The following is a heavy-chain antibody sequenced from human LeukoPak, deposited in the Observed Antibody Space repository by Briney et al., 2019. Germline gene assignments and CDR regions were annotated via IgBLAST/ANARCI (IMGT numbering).Heavy chain of an antibody. J-gene: IGHJ3*02. D-gene: IGHD5-24*01. CDR1: GGTFSSYA. Sequence: SVKVSCKASGGTFSSYAISWVRQAPGQGLEWMGGIIPIFGTANYAQKFQGRVTITTDESTSTAYMELSSLRSEDTAVYYCARGRWLQLGAAFDIWGQGTMVTVSS. CDR2: IIPIFGTA. V-gene: IGHV1-69*05. CDR3: ARGRWLQLGAAFDI.